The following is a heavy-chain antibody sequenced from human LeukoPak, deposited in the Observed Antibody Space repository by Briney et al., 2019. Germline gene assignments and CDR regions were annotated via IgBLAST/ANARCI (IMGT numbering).Heavy chain of an antibody. J-gene: IGHJ4*02. D-gene: IGHD6-19*01. V-gene: IGHV3-21*01. CDR2: ISSSSSYI. Sequence: PGGSLRPSXAASGFTFSSYSMNWVRQAPGKGMEWVSSISSSSSYIYYADSVKGRFTISRDNAKNSLYLQMNSLRAEDTAVYYCARDHSGWYYFDYWGQGTLVTVSS. CDR3: ARDHSGWYYFDY. CDR1: GFTFSSYS.